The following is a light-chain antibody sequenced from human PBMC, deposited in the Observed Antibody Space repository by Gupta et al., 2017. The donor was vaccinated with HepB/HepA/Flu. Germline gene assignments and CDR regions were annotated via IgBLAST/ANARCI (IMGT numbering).Light chain of an antibody. Sequence: EIVFTQSPRTLSLSPGERGTLSCRASQSFNSSYLAWYQQKPSQAPRLLIYETSTRSTVPPDMFSGSSCGKYFTLTISMRDPEDFGVYYCHQYGSSPGITFGGGTKVEI. J-gene: IGKJ4*01. CDR2: ETS. CDR1: QSFNSSY. V-gene: IGKV3-20*01. CDR3: HQYGSSPGIT.